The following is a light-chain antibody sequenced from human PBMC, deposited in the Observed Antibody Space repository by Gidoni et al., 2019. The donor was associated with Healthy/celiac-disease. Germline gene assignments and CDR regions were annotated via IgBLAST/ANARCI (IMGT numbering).Light chain of an antibody. CDR1: SSNVGSNY. Sequence: QSVLTQPPSASGPPGQGDTISCSGSSSNVGSNYVYWYQQLPGTAPKPLIYRNNQRPSGVPDRFSGSKSGTSASLAISGLRSEDEADYYCAAWDDSLIAVVFGGGTKLTVL. CDR2: RNN. V-gene: IGLV1-47*01. CDR3: AAWDDSLIAVV. J-gene: IGLJ2*01.